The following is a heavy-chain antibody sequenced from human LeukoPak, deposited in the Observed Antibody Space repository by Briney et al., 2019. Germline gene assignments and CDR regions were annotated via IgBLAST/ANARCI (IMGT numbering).Heavy chain of an antibody. CDR2: IKEDGSAK. V-gene: IGHV3-7*01. Sequence: PGGSLRLSCAASGFSVGSNYMNWVRQAPGKGLEWVANIKEDGSAKYYVDSVKGRFTIYRDNCQNILYIQMERLRVEDTAVYYCVKAQGGFDDFWSGYDYWGQGSLVSVSS. CDR1: GFSVGSNY. D-gene: IGHD3-3*01. CDR3: VKAQGGFDDFWSGYDY. J-gene: IGHJ4*02.